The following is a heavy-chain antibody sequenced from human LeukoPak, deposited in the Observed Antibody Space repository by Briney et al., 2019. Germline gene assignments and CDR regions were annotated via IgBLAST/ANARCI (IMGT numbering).Heavy chain of an antibody. V-gene: IGHV3-38-3*01. D-gene: IGHD2-2*01. CDR3: KNTTQSPKSIVVVPAAKHPFDY. J-gene: IGHJ4*02. CDR2: ISGGST. Sequence: GWSLRLSCAASGFTVSSNEMSWVRQAPGKGLEWVSSISGGSTYYADSRKGRFTISRDNSKNTLYLQMNSLRAEDTAVYYCKNTTQSPKSIVVVPAAKHPFDYWGQGTLVTVSS. CDR1: GFTVSSNE.